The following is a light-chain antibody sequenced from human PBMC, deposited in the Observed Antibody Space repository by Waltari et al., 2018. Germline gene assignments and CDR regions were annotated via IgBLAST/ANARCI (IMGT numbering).Light chain of an antibody. CDR2: QDS. J-gene: IGLJ2*01. Sequence: SYELTQPPSVSVSPRQTASITCSGDTVGDKYACWYQQKPGQSPVLVIYQDSKRPSGIPERFSGSNSGNTATLTISGTQAMDEADYYCQAWDSSRVVFGGGTKLTVL. CDR1: TVGDKY. CDR3: QAWDSSRVV. V-gene: IGLV3-1*01.